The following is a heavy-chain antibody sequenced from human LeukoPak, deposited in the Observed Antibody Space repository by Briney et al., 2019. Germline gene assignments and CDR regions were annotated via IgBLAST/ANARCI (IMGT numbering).Heavy chain of an antibody. CDR2: FDPGDGET. J-gene: IGHJ4*02. Sequence: ASVKVSCKVSGYTLTELSMHWVRQAPGKGLEWMGGFDPGDGETIYAQKFQGRVTMTEDTSTDTAYMGLSSLRSEDTAVYYCATVRGSGSSLPLFDYWGQGTLVTVSS. CDR3: ATVRGSGSSLPLFDY. V-gene: IGHV1-24*01. CDR1: GYTLTELS. D-gene: IGHD1-26*01.